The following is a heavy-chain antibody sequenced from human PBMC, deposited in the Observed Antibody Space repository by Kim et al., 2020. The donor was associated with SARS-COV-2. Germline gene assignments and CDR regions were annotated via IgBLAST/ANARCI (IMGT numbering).Heavy chain of an antibody. J-gene: IGHJ2*01. Sequence: GGSLRLSCAASGFTFSNAWMSWVRQAPGKGLEWVGRIKSKTDGGTTDYAAPVKGRFTISRDDSKNTLYLQMNSLKTEDTAVYYCTTDLGESSLDFDLWGRGTLVTVSS. CDR3: TTDLGESSLDFDL. D-gene: IGHD3-16*01. V-gene: IGHV3-15*01. CDR2: IKSKTDGGTT. CDR1: GFTFSNAW.